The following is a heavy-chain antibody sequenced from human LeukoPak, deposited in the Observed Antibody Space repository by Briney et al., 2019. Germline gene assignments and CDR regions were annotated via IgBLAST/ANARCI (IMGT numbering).Heavy chain of an antibody. J-gene: IGHJ3*02. CDR2: ISTSSSYI. CDR3: ARDEPIGVFDI. CDR1: GLTFSSYS. V-gene: IGHV3-21*01. D-gene: IGHD1-14*01. Sequence: PGGSLRLSCAASGLTFSSYSMNWVRQAPGKGLEWVSSISTSSSYIYYADSVKGRFTISRDNAKNSLYLQMNSLRAEDTAVYYCARDEPIGVFDIWGQGTMVTVSS.